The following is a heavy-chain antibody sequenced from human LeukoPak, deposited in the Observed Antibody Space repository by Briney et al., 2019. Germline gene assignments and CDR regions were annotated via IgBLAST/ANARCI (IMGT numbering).Heavy chain of an antibody. V-gene: IGHV3-33*01. Sequence: GGSLRLSCAASGFTFSNYGMHWVRQAPGKGLEWVAVIWYDGSNKYYADSVKGRFTISRDNSKNTLYLQMNSLRAEDTAVYYCARGGLGIGDFDIWGQGTMVTVSS. J-gene: IGHJ3*02. CDR3: ARGGLGIGDFDI. CDR2: IWYDGSNK. CDR1: GFTFSNYG. D-gene: IGHD7-27*01.